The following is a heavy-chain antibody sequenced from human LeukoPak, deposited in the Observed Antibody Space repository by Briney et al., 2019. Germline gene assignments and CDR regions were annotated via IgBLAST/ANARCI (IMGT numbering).Heavy chain of an antibody. V-gene: IGHV3-48*03. CDR2: ISSSGRTI. D-gene: IGHD3-10*01. CDR1: GFTFSSYE. Sequence: PGGSLRLSCAASGFTFSSYEMNWVRQAPGKGLEWVSYISSSGRTIYYADSVKGRFTISRDNAKNSLYLQMNSLRAEDTAVYYCARDRWFGELSADPLGHFDYWGQGTLVTVSS. CDR3: ARDRWFGELSADPLGHFDY. J-gene: IGHJ4*02.